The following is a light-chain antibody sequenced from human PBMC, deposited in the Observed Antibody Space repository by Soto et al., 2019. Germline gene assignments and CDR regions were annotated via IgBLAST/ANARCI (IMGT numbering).Light chain of an antibody. CDR1: QSISCY. CDR3: QQSYSTLMYT. V-gene: IGKV1-39*01. CDR2: AAS. J-gene: IGKJ2*01. Sequence: DIQMTQSPSSLSASVGDRVTITCRASQSISCYLNWYQQKPGQAPKLLLYAASSLQSAFPSRFSGSGSRTDFTLTISSLQPEHFATYYCQQSYSTLMYTSGQGTKLAIK.